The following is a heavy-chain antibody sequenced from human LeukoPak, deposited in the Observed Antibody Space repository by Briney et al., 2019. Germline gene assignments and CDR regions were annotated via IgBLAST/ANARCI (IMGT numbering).Heavy chain of an antibody. CDR3: AREVMVYATYFDY. J-gene: IGHJ4*02. D-gene: IGHD2-8*01. CDR2: IYYSGST. Sequence: SQTLSLTCTDSGGSISSGGYYWSWIRQHPGKGLEWIGYIYYSGSTYYNPSLKSRVTISVDTSKNQFSLKLSSVTAADTAVYYCAREVMVYATYFDYWGQGTLVTVSS. CDR1: GGSISSGGYY. V-gene: IGHV4-31*03.